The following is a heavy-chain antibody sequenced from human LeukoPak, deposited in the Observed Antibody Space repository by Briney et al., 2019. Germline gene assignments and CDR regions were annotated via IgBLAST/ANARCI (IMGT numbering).Heavy chain of an antibody. D-gene: IGHD2-2*01. V-gene: IGHV3-21*01. CDR1: GFTFSSYS. CDR3: ARGGPAAMGMSNFDY. Sequence: GGSLRLSCAASGFTFSSYSMNWVRQAPGTGLEWVSSISSSSSYIYYADSIKGRFTMSRDNAKNSLYLQMNSLRAEDTAVYYCARGGPAAMGMSNFDYWGQGTLVTVSS. CDR2: ISSSSSYI. J-gene: IGHJ4*02.